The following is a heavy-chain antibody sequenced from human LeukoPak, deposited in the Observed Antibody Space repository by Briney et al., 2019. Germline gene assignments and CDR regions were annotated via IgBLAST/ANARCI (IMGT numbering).Heavy chain of an antibody. CDR3: ARAGLEQNGWLQRPRD. V-gene: IGHV1-8*01. CDR1: GYTFTSYD. J-gene: IGHJ4*02. D-gene: IGHD5-24*01. CDR2: MNPNSGNT. Sequence: GASVKVSCKASGYTFTSYDINWVRQATGQGLEWMGWMNPNSGNTGYAQKFQGRVTITADESTSTAYMELSSLRSEDTAVYYCARAGLEQNGWLQRPRDWGQGTLVTVSS.